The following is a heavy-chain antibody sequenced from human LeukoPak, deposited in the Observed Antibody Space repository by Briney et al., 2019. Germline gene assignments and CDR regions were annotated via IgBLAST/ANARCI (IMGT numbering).Heavy chain of an antibody. Sequence: GGSLRLSCSASGFTFISYAITWVRQAPGKGLESVSRINTDGTVTTYADSVKGRFTVSRDNADNTMFLQMNSVRDEDTAVYYCATKQWLAPPPDSWGQGTPVTVSS. CDR3: ATKQWLAPPPDS. D-gene: IGHD6-19*01. CDR2: INTDGTVT. V-gene: IGHV3-74*01. J-gene: IGHJ4*02. CDR1: GFTFISYA.